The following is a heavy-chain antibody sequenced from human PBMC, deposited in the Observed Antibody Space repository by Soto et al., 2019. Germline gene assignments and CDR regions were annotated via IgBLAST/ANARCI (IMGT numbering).Heavy chain of an antibody. CDR3: ARDMSDVWSGYGY. J-gene: IGHJ4*02. Sequence: GGSLRLSCAASGFTFSSYWMYWVRHAPGKGLVWVSRINSDGSSTSYADSVKGRFTISRDNATNTLYLQMNSLRAEDTAVYYCARDMSDVWSGYGYWGQGTLVTVSS. D-gene: IGHD3-3*01. V-gene: IGHV3-74*01. CDR1: GFTFSSYW. CDR2: INSDGSST.